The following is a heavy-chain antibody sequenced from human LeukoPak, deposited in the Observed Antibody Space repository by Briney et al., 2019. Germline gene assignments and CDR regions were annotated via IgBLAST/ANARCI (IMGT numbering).Heavy chain of an antibody. CDR1: GGSIRSTTYY. CDR3: ARDARGIRLSHFDY. J-gene: IGHJ4*02. CDR2: IYYSGNT. D-gene: IGHD4/OR15-4a*01. Sequence: SETLSLTCTVSGGSIRSTTYYWGWLRQPPGKGLEWIGSIYYSGNTYHSPSLMSRVTISVDTSKNQFSLNLSSVTAADTAVYYCARDARGIRLSHFDYWGQGTLVTVSS. V-gene: IGHV4-39*07.